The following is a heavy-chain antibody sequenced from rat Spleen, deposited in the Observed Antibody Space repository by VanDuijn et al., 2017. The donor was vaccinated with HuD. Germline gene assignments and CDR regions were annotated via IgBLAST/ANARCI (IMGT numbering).Heavy chain of an antibody. V-gene: IGHV2-32*01. D-gene: IGHD1-12*03. CDR3: ARDVDGYYHVFDY. J-gene: IGHJ2*01. Sequence: QVQLKESGPGLVQPSQTLSLTCTVSGFSLTNFHVHWVRPPPGKGLEWMGIMWTDGDTSYNSALKSRLSISRDTSKSQLFLKMSSLQTEDTATYYCARDVDGYYHVFDYWGQGVMVTVSS. CDR1: GFSLTNFH. CDR2: MWTDGDT.